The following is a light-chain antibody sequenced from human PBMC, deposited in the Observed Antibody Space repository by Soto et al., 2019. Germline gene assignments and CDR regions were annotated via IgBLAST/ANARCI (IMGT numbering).Light chain of an antibody. V-gene: IGLV2-14*03. Sequence: QSALTQPASVSGSLGQSITISCTRTSGDVGTYDYVSWYQQHPGKAPKLLIFDVSSRPSGISDRFSGSQSGNTGSLTISGLQAEDEADYYCNSYLTSIVAFGGGTKLTVL. CDR1: SGDVGTYDY. CDR3: NSYLTSIVA. J-gene: IGLJ2*01. CDR2: DVS.